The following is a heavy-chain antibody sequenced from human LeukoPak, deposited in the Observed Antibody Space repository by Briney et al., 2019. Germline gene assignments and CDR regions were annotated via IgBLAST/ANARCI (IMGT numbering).Heavy chain of an antibody. D-gene: IGHD3-10*01. Sequence: GASVKVSCKASGYTFTSYDINWVRQATGQGLEWMGWMNPNSGNTGYAQKFQGRVTMTRNTSISTAYMELSSLRSEDTAVYYCARAPPREGLYYYGSGSYWNWFDPWGQGTLVTVSS. CDR1: GYTFTSYD. V-gene: IGHV1-8*01. CDR3: ARAPPREGLYYYGSGSYWNWFDP. J-gene: IGHJ5*02. CDR2: MNPNSGNT.